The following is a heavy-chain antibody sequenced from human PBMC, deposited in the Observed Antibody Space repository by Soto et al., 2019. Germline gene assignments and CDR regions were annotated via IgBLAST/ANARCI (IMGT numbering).Heavy chain of an antibody. CDR2: INHSGST. D-gene: IGHD3-9*01. Sequence: SETLSLTCAVYGGSFSGYYWSWIRQPPGKGLEWIGEINHSGSTNYNPSLKSRVTISVDTSKNQFPLKLSSVTAADTAVYYCARGLFVEFPLRYFDWSPKGYYYYYYMDVWGKGTTVTVSS. CDR3: ARGLFVEFPLRYFDWSPKGYYYYYYMDV. V-gene: IGHV4-34*01. CDR1: GGSFSGYY. J-gene: IGHJ6*03.